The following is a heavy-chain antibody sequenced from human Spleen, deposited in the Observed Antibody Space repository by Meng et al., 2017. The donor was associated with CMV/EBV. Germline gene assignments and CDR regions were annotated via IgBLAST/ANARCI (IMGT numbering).Heavy chain of an antibody. D-gene: IGHD3-10*01. J-gene: IGHJ4*02. CDR2: KKQDGSEK. V-gene: IGHV3-7*01. CDR1: GFTLSSNW. Sequence: GGSLTLSCAASGFTLSSNWMSWVRQAPGKGLEWVANKKQDGSEKYYVDSEKGRFTIARANAKNSLYLQMNSLRAEDTAVYYCARVPKRITMVRGVIAGDHWGQGTLVTVSS. CDR3: ARVPKRITMVRGVIAGDH.